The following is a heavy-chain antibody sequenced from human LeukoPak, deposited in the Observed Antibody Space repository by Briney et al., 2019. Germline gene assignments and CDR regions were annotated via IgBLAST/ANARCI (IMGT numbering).Heavy chain of an antibody. CDR2: VNQDGTQK. Sequence: GGSPTLSCSASGFTFNKYWMSWIRQLPGQGLEWVANVNQDGTQKYYVDSVKGRFTNSRDNARNLLYLQMNSLRAEDTAVYYCVRDVSSGWAFDYWGHGTLVTVSS. CDR1: GFTFNKYW. D-gene: IGHD6-19*01. CDR3: VRDVSSGWAFDY. J-gene: IGHJ4*01. V-gene: IGHV3-7*01.